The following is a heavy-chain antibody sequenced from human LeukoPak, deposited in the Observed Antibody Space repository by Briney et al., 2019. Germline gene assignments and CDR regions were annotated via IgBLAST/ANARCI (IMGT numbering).Heavy chain of an antibody. Sequence: PGGSLRLSCAASGFTFSSYAMSWVRQAPGKGLEWVSAISGSGGSTYYADSVKGRSTISRDNSKNTLYLQMNSLRAEDTAVYYCAKDFRIAAAGSFLGAFDIWGQGTMVTVSS. CDR3: AKDFRIAAAGSFLGAFDI. CDR1: GFTFSSYA. CDR2: ISGSGGST. V-gene: IGHV3-23*01. J-gene: IGHJ3*02. D-gene: IGHD6-13*01.